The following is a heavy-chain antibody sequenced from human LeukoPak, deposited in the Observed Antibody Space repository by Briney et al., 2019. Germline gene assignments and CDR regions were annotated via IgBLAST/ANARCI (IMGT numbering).Heavy chain of an antibody. Sequence: PSETLSLTCTVSGGSISTYYWSWIRQPPGRGLEWIGYIFNSGSTKYNPSLKSRVTISVDTSKNQFSLKLSSVTAADTAVYYCARDHSGSGTYDYWGQGTLVTVSS. D-gene: IGHD3-10*01. J-gene: IGHJ4*02. CDR3: ARDHSGSGTYDY. V-gene: IGHV4-59*01. CDR1: GGSISTYY. CDR2: IFNSGST.